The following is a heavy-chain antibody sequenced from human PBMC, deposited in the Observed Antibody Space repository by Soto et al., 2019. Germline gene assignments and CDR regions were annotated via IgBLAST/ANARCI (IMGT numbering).Heavy chain of an antibody. CDR1: GGTFSSYA. CDR3: ARGLLRLRFLEWLLIGLDY. CDR2: IIPIFGTA. V-gene: IGHV1-69*13. Sequence: SVKVFCKASGGTFSSYAISWVRQAPGQGLEWMGGIIPIFGTANYAQKFQGRVTITADESTSTAYMELSSLRSEDTAVYYCARGLLRLRFLEWLLIGLDYWGQGTLVTVSS. J-gene: IGHJ4*02. D-gene: IGHD3-3*01.